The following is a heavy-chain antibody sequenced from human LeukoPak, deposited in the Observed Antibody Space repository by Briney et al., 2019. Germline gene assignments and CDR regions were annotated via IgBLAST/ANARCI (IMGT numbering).Heavy chain of an antibody. V-gene: IGHV4-31*03. CDR1: GGSISSGGYY. D-gene: IGHD6-6*01. CDR2: LYDSGST. J-gene: IGHJ4*02. Sequence: PSETLSLTCTVSGGSISSGGYYWTWIRQRPGKGLEWIGYLYDSGSTFYNPSLKSRATILVDTSKNQFSLKVTSVTVADTAVYYCARAAPNSVSSIHLDYWGQGTLVTVSS. CDR3: ARAAPNSVSSIHLDY.